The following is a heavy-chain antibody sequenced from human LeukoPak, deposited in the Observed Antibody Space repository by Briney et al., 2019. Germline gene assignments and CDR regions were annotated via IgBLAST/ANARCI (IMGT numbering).Heavy chain of an antibody. CDR2: IYPGDSDT. CDR3: ARFPYSSSWDFDY. Sequence: GESLKISCKGSGYSFTSYWIGWVRQMPGKGLEWMGIIYPGDSDTRYSPSFQGQVTISADKSVSTAYLQWSSLKASDTAMYYCARFPYSSSWDFDYWGQGTLVTVSS. D-gene: IGHD6-13*01. J-gene: IGHJ4*02. V-gene: IGHV5-51*01. CDR1: GYSFTSYW.